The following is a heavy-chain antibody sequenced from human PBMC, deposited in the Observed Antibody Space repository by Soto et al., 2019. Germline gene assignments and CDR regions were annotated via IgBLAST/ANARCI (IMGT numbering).Heavy chain of an antibody. J-gene: IGHJ4*02. V-gene: IGHV4-59*01. CDR2: IYYSGST. Sequence: QVQLQESGPGLVKPSETLSLTCTVSGGSISSYYWSWIRQHPGKGLEWIGYIYYSGSTNYNPSLKSRVTISVDTSKNQFSLKLSSVTAADTAVYYCARGLLTGTTAADYWGQGTLVTVSS. CDR1: GGSISSYY. D-gene: IGHD1-7*01. CDR3: ARGLLTGTTAADY.